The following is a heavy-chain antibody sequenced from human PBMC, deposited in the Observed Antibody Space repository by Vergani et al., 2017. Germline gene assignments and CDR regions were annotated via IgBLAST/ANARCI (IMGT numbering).Heavy chain of an antibody. CDR3: ARHHDLWGGYGWFDP. V-gene: IGHV5-10-1*01. Sequence: EVQLVQSGAEVKKPGESLMISCKGSGYSFTSYWISWVRQMPGKGLEWMGRIDPSDSYTNYSPSFQGHVTISADKSISTAYLQWSSLKASDTAMYYCARHHDLWGGYGWFDPWGQGTLVTVSS. CDR2: IDPSDSYT. D-gene: IGHD3-3*01. J-gene: IGHJ5*02. CDR1: GYSFTSYW.